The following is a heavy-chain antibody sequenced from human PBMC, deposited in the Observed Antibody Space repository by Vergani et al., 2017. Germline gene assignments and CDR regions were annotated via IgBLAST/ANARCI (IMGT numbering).Heavy chain of an antibody. CDR2: IYYSGRT. CDR3: ARGRGDNWYFDL. J-gene: IGHJ2*01. D-gene: IGHD3-10*01. CDR1: GGSTSGVSYY. V-gene: IGHV4-61*02. Sequence: QVQLQESGPGLVKPSQSLSLTCTVSGGSTSGVSYYLSWVRQPAGKGLEWIGRIYYSGRTDYNPSLESRVTISVDTSKNTFSLNLTSVTAAEPAVYYCARGRGDNWYFDLWGRGTLVTVSS.